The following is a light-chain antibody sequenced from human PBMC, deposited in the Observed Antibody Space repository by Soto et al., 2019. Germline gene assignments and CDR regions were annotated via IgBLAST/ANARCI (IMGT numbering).Light chain of an antibody. CDR1: QNIERN. Sequence: DIVMTQSPVTLSVSPGESATLSCRASQNIERNLAWYQQKPGQSPRLLIYTASTRASGIPARFSGSGYGTEFTLTISSLQSEDSAVYYCQQCNNSPTLTFGGGTKVDIK. J-gene: IGKJ4*01. CDR2: TAS. CDR3: QQCNNSPTLT. V-gene: IGKV3-15*01.